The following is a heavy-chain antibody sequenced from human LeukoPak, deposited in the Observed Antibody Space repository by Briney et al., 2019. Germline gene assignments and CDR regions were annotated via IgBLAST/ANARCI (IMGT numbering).Heavy chain of an antibody. CDR3: ARSGSTYYYGMDV. CDR2: ISGGGGST. V-gene: IGHV3-23*01. J-gene: IGHJ6*02. D-gene: IGHD3-10*01. Sequence: GGSLRLSCAASEFTFSNYAMNWVRQAPGKGLEWVSGISGGGGSTYYADSVKGRFTISRDNSKNTLYLQMNSLRAEDTAVYYCARSGSTYYYGMDVWGQGTTVTVSS. CDR1: EFTFSNYA.